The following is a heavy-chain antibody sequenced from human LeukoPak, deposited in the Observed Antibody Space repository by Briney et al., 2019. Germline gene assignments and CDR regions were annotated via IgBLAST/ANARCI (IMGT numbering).Heavy chain of an antibody. Sequence: GGSLRLSCAASGFTFSDSYMSWIRKAPGKGLEWVSYISSSGSTIYYADSVKGRFTISRDNAKNSLYLQMNSLRAEDTAVYYCARRGSGSYYNNWFDPWGQGTLVTVSS. V-gene: IGHV3-11*01. CDR1: GFTFSDSY. CDR2: ISSSGSTI. CDR3: ARRGSGSYYNNWFDP. D-gene: IGHD3-10*01. J-gene: IGHJ5*02.